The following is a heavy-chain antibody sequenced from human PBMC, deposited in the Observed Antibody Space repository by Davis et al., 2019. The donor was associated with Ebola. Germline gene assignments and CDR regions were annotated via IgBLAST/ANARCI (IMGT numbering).Heavy chain of an antibody. J-gene: IGHJ4*02. CDR1: GGSISSSSYY. V-gene: IGHV4-39*01. CDR3: ASMVGVRTHFDY. Sequence: GSLRLSCTVSGGSISSSSYYWGWIRQPPGKGLEWIGSIYYSGSTYYNPSLKSRVTISVDTSKNQFSLKLSSVTAADTAVYYCASMVGVRTHFDYWGQGTLVTVSS. CDR2: IYYSGST. D-gene: IGHD1-26*01.